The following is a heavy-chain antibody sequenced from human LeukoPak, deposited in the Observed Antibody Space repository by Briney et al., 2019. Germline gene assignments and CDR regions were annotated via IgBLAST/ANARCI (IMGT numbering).Heavy chain of an antibody. J-gene: IGHJ3*02. Sequence: PSETLSLTCTVSGGSISSYYWSWIRQPPGKGLEWIGYIYYSGSTNYNPSLKSRVTISVDTSKNQFSLKLSSVTAEDTAVYYCARGVVPAAIDAFDIWGQGTMVTVSS. CDR3: ARGVVPAAIDAFDI. CDR1: GGSISSYY. CDR2: IYYSGST. V-gene: IGHV4-59*01. D-gene: IGHD2-2*02.